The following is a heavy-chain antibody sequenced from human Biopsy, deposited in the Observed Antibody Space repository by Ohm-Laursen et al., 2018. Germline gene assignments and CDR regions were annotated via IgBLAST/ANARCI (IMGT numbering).Heavy chain of an antibody. CDR1: GDSISSYY. Sequence: SDTLSLTCTVSGDSISSYYWSWIRQPPGKGLQWIGYVYYTGSTDYNPSLQSRVTISVATSKNHFSLRLRSVTPADTAIYYCARDRGYYSDRTVPGYFDLWGRGTLVTVSS. J-gene: IGHJ2*01. D-gene: IGHD3-22*01. CDR3: ARDRGYYSDRTVPGYFDL. CDR2: VYYTGST. V-gene: IGHV4-59*01.